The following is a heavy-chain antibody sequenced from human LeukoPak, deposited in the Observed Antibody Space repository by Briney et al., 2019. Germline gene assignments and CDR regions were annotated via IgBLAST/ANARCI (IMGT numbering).Heavy chain of an antibody. J-gene: IGHJ4*02. CDR1: GFTVSSNY. CDR3: AKAWGILDPFDY. D-gene: IGHD6-13*01. V-gene: IGHV3-23*01. CDR2: ISDNGGVT. Sequence: PGGSLRLSCAASGFTVSSNYMSWVRQAPGKGLEWVTGISDNGGVTNYADSVKGRFTISRDTSKNTLYLQMNSLRAEDTAVYYCAKAWGILDPFDYWGQGTLVTVSS.